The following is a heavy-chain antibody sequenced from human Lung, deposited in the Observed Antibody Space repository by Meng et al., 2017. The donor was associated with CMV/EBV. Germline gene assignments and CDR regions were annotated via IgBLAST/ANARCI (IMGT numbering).Heavy chain of an antibody. D-gene: IGHD6-19*01. V-gene: IGHV4-4*02. CDR3: ASFPPPGKQWLVTDY. J-gene: IGHJ4*02. CDR2: IYHSGST. Sequence: QWHVPESGPGLVKPSGTLSLPCAVSGGSISSSNGWSWVRQPSGTGLEWIGEIYHSGSTNYNPSLKSRVTISVDKSKNQFSLKLSSVTAADTAVYYCASFPPPGKQWLVTDYWGQGTLVTVSS. CDR1: GGSISSSNG.